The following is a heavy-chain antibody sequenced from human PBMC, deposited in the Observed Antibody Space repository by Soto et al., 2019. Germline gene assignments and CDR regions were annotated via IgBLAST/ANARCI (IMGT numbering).Heavy chain of an antibody. D-gene: IGHD2-2*01. CDR3: ARDGMATIYARFQH. Sequence: ESGGGLVQPGGSLRLSCAASGLTFSSYDTHWARQATGIGLEWVSVIGTAGDTYYPGSVKGRFTISRESAKNSLYLQMNSLRAGDTAVYYCARDGMATIYARFQHWGQGTLVTVSS. V-gene: IGHV3-13*04. CDR1: GLTFSSYD. CDR2: IGTAGDT. J-gene: IGHJ1*01.